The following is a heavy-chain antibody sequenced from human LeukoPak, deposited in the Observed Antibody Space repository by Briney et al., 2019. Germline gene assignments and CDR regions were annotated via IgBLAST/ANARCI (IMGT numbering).Heavy chain of an antibody. CDR2: IKQDGSEK. J-gene: IGHJ4*02. CDR3: ARDFLTYDSGGYPLFYFDY. Sequence: PGGSLRLSFAASGFTFSSYWMSWVRQAPGKGLEWVANIKQDGSEKYYVDSVKGRFTISRDNAKKSLYLQMNSLRAEDTAVYHCARDFLTYDSGGYPLFYFDYWGQGTLVTVSS. V-gene: IGHV3-7*01. D-gene: IGHD3-22*01. CDR1: GFTFSSYW.